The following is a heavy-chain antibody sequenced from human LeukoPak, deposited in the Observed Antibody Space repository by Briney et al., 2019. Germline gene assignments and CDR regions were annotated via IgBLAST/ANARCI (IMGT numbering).Heavy chain of an antibody. Sequence: PSETLSLTCAVYGGSFSGDYWSWIRQPPGKGLEWIGEINHSGSTNYNPSLKSRVTISVDTSKNQFSLKLSSVTAADTAVYYCARVSLYYDFWSGGPYYYMDVWGKGTTVTVSS. CDR1: GGSFSGDY. CDR2: INHSGST. CDR3: ARVSLYYDFWSGGPYYYMDV. V-gene: IGHV4-34*01. J-gene: IGHJ6*03. D-gene: IGHD3-3*01.